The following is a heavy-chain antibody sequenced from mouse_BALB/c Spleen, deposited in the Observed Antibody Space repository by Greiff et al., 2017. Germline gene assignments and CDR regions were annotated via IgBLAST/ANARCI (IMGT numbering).Heavy chain of an antibody. D-gene: IGHD1-1*01. J-gene: IGHJ3*01. V-gene: IGHV14-1*02. Sequence: EVQLQQSGAELVRPGALVKLSCKASGFNIKEYYMHWVKQRPEQGLEWIGWIDPENGNTIYDPKFQGKASITADTSSNTAYLQLSSLTSEDTAVYYCARGGITTAWFAYWGQGTLVTVSA. CDR3: ARGGITTAWFAY. CDR1: GFNIKEYY. CDR2: IDPENGNT.